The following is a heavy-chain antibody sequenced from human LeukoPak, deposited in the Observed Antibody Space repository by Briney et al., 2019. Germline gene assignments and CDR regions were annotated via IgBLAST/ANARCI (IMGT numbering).Heavy chain of an antibody. V-gene: IGHV4-34*01. J-gene: IGHJ3*02. CDR2: INHSGST. Sequence: PSETLSLTCAVYGGSFSGYYWSWIRQPPGKGLEWIGEINHSGSTNYNPSLKSRVTISVDTSKNQFSLKLSSVTAADTAVYYCARDAYNWNSDAFDIWGQGTMVTVSS. CDR3: ARDAYNWNSDAFDI. D-gene: IGHD1/OR15-1a*01. CDR1: GGSFSGYY.